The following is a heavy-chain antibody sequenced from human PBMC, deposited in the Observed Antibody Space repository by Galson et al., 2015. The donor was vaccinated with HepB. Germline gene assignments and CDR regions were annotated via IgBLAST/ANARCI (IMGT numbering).Heavy chain of an antibody. CDR3: AGGLRSGWSDFEY. Sequence: QVQLQESGPGLVKPSETLSLTCTVSGGSINTYYWSWIRQPPGKGLEWIAYIYYSGSTKYNPSLKSRVTISLDTSKNQFSLKLNSVTAADTAVYYCAGGLRSGWSDFEYWGQGTLVIVSS. CDR1: GGSINTYY. V-gene: IGHV4-59*01. J-gene: IGHJ4*02. CDR2: IYYSGST. D-gene: IGHD6-19*01.